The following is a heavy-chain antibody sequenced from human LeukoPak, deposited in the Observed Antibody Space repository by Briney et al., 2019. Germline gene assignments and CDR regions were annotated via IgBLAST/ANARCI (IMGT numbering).Heavy chain of an antibody. V-gene: IGHV3-21*01. Sequence: GGSLRLSCAASGFTFSSYSMNWVRQAPGKGLEWVSSISSSSSYIYYADSVKGRFTISRDNAKNSLYLQMNSLRAEDTAVYYCARGGTVTNGVGYWGQGTLVTVSS. CDR3: ARGGTVTNGVGY. CDR2: ISSSSSYI. D-gene: IGHD4-11*01. CDR1: GFTFSSYS. J-gene: IGHJ4*02.